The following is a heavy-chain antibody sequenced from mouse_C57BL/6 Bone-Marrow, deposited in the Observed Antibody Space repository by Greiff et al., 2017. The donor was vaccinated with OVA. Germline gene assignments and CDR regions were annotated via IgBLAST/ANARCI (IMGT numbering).Heavy chain of an antibody. CDR2: IDPSDSYT. V-gene: IGHV1-50*01. D-gene: IGHD1-1*01. CDR3: ARRNYYGSSSHFDY. CDR1: GYTFTSYW. J-gene: IGHJ2*01. Sequence: QVQLQQPGAELVKPGASVKLSCKASGYTFTSYWMQWVKQRPGQGLEWIGEIDPSDSYTNYNQKFKGKATLTVDTSSSTAYMQLSSLTSEYSAVYYCARRNYYGSSSHFDYWGQGTTLTVSS.